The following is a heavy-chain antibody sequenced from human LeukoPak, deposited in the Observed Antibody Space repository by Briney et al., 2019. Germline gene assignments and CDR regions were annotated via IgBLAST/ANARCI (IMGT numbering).Heavy chain of an antibody. Sequence: SETLSLTCTVSGGSISSYYWSWIRQPPGKGLEWIGYIYYSGSTNYNPSLKSRVTISVDTSKNQFSLKLSSVTAADTAVYYYSRESGPFSPFGFWGQGTLVSVHS. V-gene: IGHV4-59*01. CDR1: GGSISSYY. J-gene: IGHJ4*02. D-gene: IGHD1-26*01. CDR2: IYYSGST. CDR3: SRESGPFSPFGF.